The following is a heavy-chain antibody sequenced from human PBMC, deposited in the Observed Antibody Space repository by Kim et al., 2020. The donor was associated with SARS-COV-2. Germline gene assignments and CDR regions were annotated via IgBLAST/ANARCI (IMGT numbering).Heavy chain of an antibody. CDR2: MGGGDDDR. V-gene: IGHV3-23*01. J-gene: IGHJ3*02. CDR1: GFPFNTYA. D-gene: IGHD3-3*01. Sequence: GGSLRLSCVGSGFPFNTYAMSWVRQAPGKGLEWVSTMGGGDDDRFYAGSVKGRFSISRDNPKSTVYLQMHSLRAEDTAVYYCVKDFISMNGVDDPFDIWGQGTMVTVSS. CDR3: VKDFISMNGVDDPFDI.